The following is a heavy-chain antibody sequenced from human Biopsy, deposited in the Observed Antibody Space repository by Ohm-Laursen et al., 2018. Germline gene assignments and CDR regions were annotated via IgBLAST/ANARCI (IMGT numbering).Heavy chain of an antibody. CDR1: GGSISSYY. J-gene: IGHJ2*01. CDR2: IYYTGST. Sequence: TLSLTCTVSGGSISSYYWSWIRQPPGKGLEWIGYIYYTGSTNYNPSLKSRVTISVDTPMNHLPLRLTSVTAADTAVYYCAGHAPSYSGSYWRYFDLWGRGTLVTVSS. CDR3: AGHAPSYSGSYWRYFDL. V-gene: IGHV4-59*08. D-gene: IGHD1-26*01.